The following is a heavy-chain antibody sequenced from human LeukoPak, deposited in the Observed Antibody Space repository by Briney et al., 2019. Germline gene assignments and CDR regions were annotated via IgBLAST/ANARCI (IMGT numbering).Heavy chain of an antibody. Sequence: VASVKVSCKASGYTFTSYAMHWVRQAPGQRLEWMGWINAGNGNTKYSQKFQGRVTITRDTSASTAYMELSSLRSEDTAVYYCASEGVVGATRAFDIWGQGTMVTVSS. D-gene: IGHD1-26*01. CDR1: GYTFTSYA. V-gene: IGHV1-3*01. CDR3: ASEGVVGATRAFDI. CDR2: INAGNGNT. J-gene: IGHJ3*02.